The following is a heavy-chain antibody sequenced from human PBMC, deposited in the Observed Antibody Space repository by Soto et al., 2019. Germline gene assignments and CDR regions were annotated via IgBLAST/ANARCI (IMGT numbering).Heavy chain of an antibody. CDR3: ATRITVFGLLIPPFEP. Sequence: PSETLSLTCAVYGGSVNGYYWNWIRQPPGKGLEWIGEIDHTGGTHYNPSLKSRVTMSVDTSKNQFSLRLSSVTAADTAIYYCATRITVFGLLIPPFEPWGQGTQVTVSS. V-gene: IGHV4-34*01. J-gene: IGHJ5*02. D-gene: IGHD3-3*01. CDR2: IDHTGGT. CDR1: GGSVNGYY.